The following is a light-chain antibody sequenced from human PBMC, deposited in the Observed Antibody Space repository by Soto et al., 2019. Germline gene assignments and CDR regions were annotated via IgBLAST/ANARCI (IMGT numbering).Light chain of an antibody. V-gene: IGLV2-14*03. J-gene: IGLJ2*01. CDR2: DVS. CDR1: RSDIGSGNF. CDR3: SSHIGDSSFEV. Sequence: QSALTQPASVSGSPGQSITISCTGTRSDIGSGNFVSWYQQYPGKAPKLTIFDVSRRPSGVSNRFSGSKSGNTASLTISGLQAEDEADYYCSSHIGDSSFEVFGGGTKLTVL.